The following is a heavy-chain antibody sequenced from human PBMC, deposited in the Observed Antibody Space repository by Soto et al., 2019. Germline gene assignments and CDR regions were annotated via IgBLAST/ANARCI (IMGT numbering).Heavy chain of an antibody. J-gene: IGHJ6*02. CDR2: VNNDGTDT. Sequence: EVQLVESGGGLVQPGGSLRLSCAASGFTFSNYWMYWVRQAPGKGLVWVSRVNNDGTDTTHADAVKGRFTISRDNAENTLYLQMNSLRAEDTAVYYCARGGLQHALDVWGQGSTVTVSS. V-gene: IGHV3-74*03. D-gene: IGHD6-13*01. CDR1: GFTFSNYW. CDR3: ARGGLQHALDV.